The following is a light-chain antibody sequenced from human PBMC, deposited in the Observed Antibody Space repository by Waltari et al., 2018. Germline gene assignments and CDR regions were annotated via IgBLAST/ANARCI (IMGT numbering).Light chain of an antibody. J-gene: IGLJ1*01. CDR1: RSDVGVYGF. V-gene: IGLV2-11*01. CDR2: DGT. CDR3: ASWDDSHYV. Sequence: QSALTQPRSVSGSSGQSVTISCSGSRSDVGVYGFISWYHHHPDKAPKLIIYDGTKRPSGVPARFSGSKYGTSAFLAISELRSEDEAVYYCASWDDSHYVFGTGTKLTVL.